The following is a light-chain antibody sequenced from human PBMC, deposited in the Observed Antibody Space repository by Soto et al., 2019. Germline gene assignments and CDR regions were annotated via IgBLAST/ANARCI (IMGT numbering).Light chain of an antibody. J-gene: IGKJ1*01. CDR2: GAS. Sequence: EIVLTQSPGTLSLSPGERATLSCRASQSVSSGYLAWYQQKPGQAPRLLIYGASSRATGIPDRFSGSGSGTDFTLTISSLQPADFAVYYCQQYCGSPTWTFGQGTKVEIK. V-gene: IGKV3-20*01. CDR1: QSVSSGY. CDR3: QQYCGSPTWT.